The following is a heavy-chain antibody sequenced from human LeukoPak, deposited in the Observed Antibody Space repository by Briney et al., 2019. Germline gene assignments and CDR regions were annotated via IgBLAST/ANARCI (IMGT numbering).Heavy chain of an antibody. CDR2: IYYSGST. J-gene: IGHJ4*02. CDR1: GGSISNYY. D-gene: IGHD4-11*01. CDR3: AREGVTKYYFDY. V-gene: IGHV4-59*01. Sequence: PSETLSLTCTLPGGSISNYYWSWIRQPPGKGLEWIGYIYYSGSTDYNPSLKSRVTISVDTSKNQFSLKLSSVTAADTAVYYCAREGVTKYYFDYWGQGTLVTVSS.